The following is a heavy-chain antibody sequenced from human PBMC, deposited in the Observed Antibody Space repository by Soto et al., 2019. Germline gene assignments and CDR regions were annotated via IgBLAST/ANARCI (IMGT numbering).Heavy chain of an antibody. CDR3: ARDPSIVLVPAATYYYYYYGMDV. V-gene: IGHV3-23*01. J-gene: IGHJ6*02. CDR2: ISGSGDST. D-gene: IGHD2-2*01. CDR1: GFTFSISS. Sequence: PGGSLRLSCAASGFTFSISSMSWVRQAPGKGLEWVSAISGSGDSTWYADYFKGRFTISRDNSKNTLYLQMNSLRAEDTAVYYCARDPSIVLVPAATYYYYYYGMDVWGQGTTVTVSS.